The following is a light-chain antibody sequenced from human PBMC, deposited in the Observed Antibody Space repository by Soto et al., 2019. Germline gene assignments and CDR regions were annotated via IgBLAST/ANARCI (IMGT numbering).Light chain of an antibody. Sequence: QSALTQPASVSGSPGQSITISCTGTSSDVGGYNYVSWYQQQSGKAPKLMIHEVSNRPSGVSSRFSGSKSGNTASLTISGRQAEEEAGYYCSSYTSSRAYVFGIGTKLTVL. CDR2: EVS. CDR3: SSYTSSRAYV. CDR1: SSDVGGYNY. J-gene: IGLJ1*01. V-gene: IGLV2-14*01.